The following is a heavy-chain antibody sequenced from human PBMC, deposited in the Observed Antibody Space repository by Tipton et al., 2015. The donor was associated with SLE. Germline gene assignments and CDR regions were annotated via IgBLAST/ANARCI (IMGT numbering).Heavy chain of an antibody. Sequence: TLSLTCTVSGGSINNYYWTWIRQPAGKGLEWVGHIFSTGITDYNPSLKSRVSISADTSKNQFSLNLDSMTAADTAVYYCARDSHTDYGDFYVDSWGQGTLVTVSS. D-gene: IGHD4-17*01. CDR3: ARDSHTDYGDFYVDS. CDR1: GGSINNYY. V-gene: IGHV4-4*07. J-gene: IGHJ4*02. CDR2: IFSTGIT.